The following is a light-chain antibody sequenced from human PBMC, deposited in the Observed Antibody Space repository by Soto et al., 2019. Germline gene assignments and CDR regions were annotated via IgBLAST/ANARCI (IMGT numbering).Light chain of an antibody. J-gene: IGKJ1*01. V-gene: IGKV3-15*01. CDR2: GAS. CDR3: QQYNNWPPWT. Sequence: EIVLTQSPGTLSLSPGERATLSCRASQSVSSSYLAWYQQKPGQAPRLLIYGASTRATGIPARFSGSGSGTKFTLTISSLQSADFAVYYCQQYNNWPPWTFGQGTKVDIK. CDR1: QSVSSSY.